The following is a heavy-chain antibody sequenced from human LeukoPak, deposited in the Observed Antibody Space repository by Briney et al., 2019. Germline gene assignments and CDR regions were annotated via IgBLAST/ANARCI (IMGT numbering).Heavy chain of an antibody. D-gene: IGHD3-22*01. CDR1: GYTFTSYG. CDR3: PRSPYYDSSGYSLDHFDY. V-gene: IGHV1-18*01. J-gene: IGHJ4*02. CDR2: ISAYNGNT. Sequence: ASVKVSCKASGYTFTSYGISWVRQAPGQGLEWMGWISAYNGNTNYAQKLQGRVTMTTDTSTSTAYMELRSLRSDDTGVHYTPRSPYYDSSGYSLDHFDYWGRGTLITVSS.